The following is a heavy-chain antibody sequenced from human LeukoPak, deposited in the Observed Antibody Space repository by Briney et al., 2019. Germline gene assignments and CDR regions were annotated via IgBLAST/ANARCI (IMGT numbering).Heavy chain of an antibody. CDR1: GGSISSHY. D-gene: IGHD6-25*01. CDR3: ARGPANAATYFDH. J-gene: IGHJ4*02. Sequence: PSETLSLTCTVSGGSISSHYWSWIRQSAGRELEWIGRIHTSGNNLYNPSLKSRVTMSVDTSKNQFSLKMYSVTAADTAVYSCARGPANAATYFDHWGQGTLVTVSS. V-gene: IGHV4-4*07. CDR2: IHTSGNN.